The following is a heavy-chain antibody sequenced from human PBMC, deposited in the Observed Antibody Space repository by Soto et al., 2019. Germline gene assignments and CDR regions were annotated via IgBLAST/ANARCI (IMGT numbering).Heavy chain of an antibody. V-gene: IGHV4-4*02. D-gene: IGHD5-12*01. CDR1: GDSIRSSW. Sequence: QVQLQESGPGLVKPSGTLSLTCAVSGDSIRSSWWSWVRQPPGKGLEWIGEISHSGDTHFNPSLNSRVTMSVAQPKSHFSLELSSVTAADTAVYYCARAATNGYALGYWCPGTLVTVSS. CDR3: ARAATNGYALGY. J-gene: IGHJ4*02. CDR2: ISHSGDT.